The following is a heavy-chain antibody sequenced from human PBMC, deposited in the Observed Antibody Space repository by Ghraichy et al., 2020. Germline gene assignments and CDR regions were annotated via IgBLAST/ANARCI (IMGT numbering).Heavy chain of an antibody. CDR2: IYRDGSP. CDR1: GFTVSSKY. V-gene: IGHV3-53*01. Sequence: GESLNISCVVSGFTVSSKYMNWVRQAPGKGLEWVSIIYRDGSPYYADSVKGRFTISRDNSKNTLYLQMNSLRGEDTAVYYCARGNVYFDSWGQGNLVTVSP. J-gene: IGHJ4*02. CDR3: ARGNVYFDS.